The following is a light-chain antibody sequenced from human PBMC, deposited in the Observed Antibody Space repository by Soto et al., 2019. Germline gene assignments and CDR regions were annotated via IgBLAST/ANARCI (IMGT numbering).Light chain of an antibody. J-gene: IGLJ2*01. CDR1: SSDVGGYNY. V-gene: IGLV2-14*01. Sequence: QSALTQPASVSGSPGRSITISCTGTSSDVGGYNYVSWYQQHPGKAPKLRIYDVSNRPSGGSNRFSGSKSGNKATLTISGLQAEDEAHYYCSSYTSSSTPVVFGGGTNVTVL. CDR3: SSYTSSSTPVV. CDR2: DVS.